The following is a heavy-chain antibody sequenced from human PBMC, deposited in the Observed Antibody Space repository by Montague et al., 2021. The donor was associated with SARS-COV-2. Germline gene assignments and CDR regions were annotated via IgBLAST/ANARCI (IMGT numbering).Heavy chain of an antibody. CDR1: GGSISSGGYY. CDR3: AKQALTRYCTSTTCFGAAFDI. D-gene: IGHD2-2*01. Sequence: TLSLTCTVSGGSISSGGYYWSWIHQHPGKGLEWIGYIYYSGSTYYNPSLKSRVTISVDTSKNQFSLKLSSVTAADTAVYYCAKQALTRYCTSTTCFGAAFDIWGQGTMVTVSS. V-gene: IGHV4-31*03. J-gene: IGHJ3*02. CDR2: IYYSGST.